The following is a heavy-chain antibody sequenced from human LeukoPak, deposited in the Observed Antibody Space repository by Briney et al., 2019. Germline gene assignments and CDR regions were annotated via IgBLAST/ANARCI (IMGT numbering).Heavy chain of an antibody. J-gene: IGHJ4*02. V-gene: IGHV1-2*02. CDR1: GYTFTDYC. Sequence: GASVKVSCKTSGYTFTDYCMHWVRQAPGQGLEWMGWISPNSGETSYAQKFQGRVTMTRDTSIRTAYMEVHSLRPDDTAVFYCARDGNFDYWGQGTLVTVSS. CDR3: ARDGNFDY. D-gene: IGHD1-1*01. CDR2: ISPNSGET.